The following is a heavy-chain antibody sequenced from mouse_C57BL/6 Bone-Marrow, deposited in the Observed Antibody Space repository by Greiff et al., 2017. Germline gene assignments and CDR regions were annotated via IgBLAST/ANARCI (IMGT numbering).Heavy chain of an antibody. Sequence: QVQLQQPGAELVMPGASVKLSCKASGYTFTSYWMHWVKQGPGQGLEWIGEIDTSDSYTNYNQKIKGKFTLTVDKSSSTAYMQLSSLTSEDSAVYYCARGSGLPWFAYWGQGTLVTVSA. CDR3: ARGSGLPWFAY. CDR2: IDTSDSYT. D-gene: IGHD3-2*02. V-gene: IGHV1-69*01. CDR1: GYTFTSYW. J-gene: IGHJ3*01.